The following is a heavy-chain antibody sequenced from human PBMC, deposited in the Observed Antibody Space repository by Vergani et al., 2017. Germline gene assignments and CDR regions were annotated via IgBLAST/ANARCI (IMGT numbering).Heavy chain of an antibody. CDR2: IDNSGRSI. V-gene: IGHV3-23*01. CDR1: GFTFSTYA. Sequence: EVHLLESGGGLRQPGGSLKLSCAASGFTFSTYAMSWVRQVPGTGLEWVATIDNSGRSIYYTDSVKGRFTISRDNSKSTLFLQMNSLSAEDTALYYCAKSRASLDLWGEHFQHWGRGTLVTVSS. D-gene: IGHD3-16*01. CDR3: AKSRASLDLWGEHFQH. J-gene: IGHJ1*01.